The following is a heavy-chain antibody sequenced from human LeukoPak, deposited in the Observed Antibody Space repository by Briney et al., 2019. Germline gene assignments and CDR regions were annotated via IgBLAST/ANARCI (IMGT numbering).Heavy chain of an antibody. CDR3: ARDVPYYYDSSGYYSPFDC. CDR2: ISGTGGRT. V-gene: IGHV3-23*01. D-gene: IGHD3-22*01. CDR1: GFTFSSYA. Sequence: GGSLRLSCAASGFTFSSYAMHWVRQAPGKGLEWLSDISGTGGRTYYADSVKGRFTISRDNSKNTVDLLMNSLRAEDTAIYYCARDVPYYYDSSGYYSPFDCWGQGTLVTVSS. J-gene: IGHJ4*02.